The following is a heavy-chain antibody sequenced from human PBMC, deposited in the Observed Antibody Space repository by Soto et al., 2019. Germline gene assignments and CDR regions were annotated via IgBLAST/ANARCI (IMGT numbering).Heavy chain of an antibody. CDR1: GGSISSASYY. V-gene: IGHV4-31*03. CDR3: ARGYTYGSNFFDC. CDR2: ISHSGST. D-gene: IGHD5-18*01. Sequence: SETLSLTCTVPGGSISSASYYWSWIRQHPGKGLEWIGYISHSGSTYYTPSLKSRVIISADTSKNQFSVNLTSVTAADTAVYYCARGYTYGSNFFDCWGQGALVTVSS. J-gene: IGHJ4*02.